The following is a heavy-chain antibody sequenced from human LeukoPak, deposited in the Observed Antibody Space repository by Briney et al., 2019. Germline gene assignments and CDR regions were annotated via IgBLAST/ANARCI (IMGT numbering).Heavy chain of an antibody. CDR1: GGTFSSYA. CDR2: IIPIFGTA. D-gene: IGHD3-22*01. J-gene: IGHJ4*02. CDR3: ARVVGANYYDSRGYFDY. V-gene: IGHV1-69*13. Sequence: GASVKVSCKASGGTFSSYAISWVRQAPGQGLEWMGGIIPIFGTANYAQKFQGRVTITADESTSTAYMELSSLRSEDTAVYYCARVVGANYYDSRGYFDYWGQGTLVTVSS.